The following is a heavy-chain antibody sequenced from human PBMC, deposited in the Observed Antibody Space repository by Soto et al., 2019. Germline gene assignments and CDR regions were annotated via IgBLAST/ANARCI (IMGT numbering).Heavy chain of an antibody. V-gene: IGHV3-23*01. CDR2: ISGSADST. D-gene: IGHD2-8*01. J-gene: IGHJ6*01. Sequence: EVQLLESGGGFIHPGGSLRLSCAASGFSFSSFAMNWVRQAPGKGLEWVSIISGSADSTFYADSVKGWFTISRDNSKSSLYLQINSLRAEDTAVYYCAKTRGAMIYAISVYGMDVW. CDR1: GFSFSSFA. CDR3: AKTRGAMIYAISVYGMDV.